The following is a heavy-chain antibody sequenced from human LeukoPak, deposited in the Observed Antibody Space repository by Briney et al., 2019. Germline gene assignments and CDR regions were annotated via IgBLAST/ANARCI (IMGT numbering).Heavy chain of an antibody. D-gene: IGHD6-13*01. CDR2: ISSSSSYI. J-gene: IGHJ4*02. V-gene: IGHV3-21*01. CDR1: GFTFSSYS. CDR3: AREGGYSSSWNYFGY. Sequence: GGSLRLSCAASGFTFSSYSMNWVRQAPGKGLEWVSSISSSSSYIYYAGSVKGRFTISRDNAKNSLYLQMNSLRAEDTAVYYCAREGGYSSSWNYFGYWGQGTLVTVSS.